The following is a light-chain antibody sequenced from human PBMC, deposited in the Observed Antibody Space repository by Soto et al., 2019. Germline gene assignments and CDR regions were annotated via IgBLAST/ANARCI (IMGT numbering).Light chain of an antibody. Sequence: EIVLPQSPCTLSLSPGERSTLSCISSQGVSSIYLAWYQQKPGQAPRLLIYGAFTRATSIPARFSGTGSGTEFTLTISSLQSEDFALYYCQQYNDWPLTFGQRTNVDIK. CDR2: GAF. CDR3: QQYNDWPLT. CDR1: QGVSSIY. V-gene: IGKV3-15*01. J-gene: IGKJ1*01.